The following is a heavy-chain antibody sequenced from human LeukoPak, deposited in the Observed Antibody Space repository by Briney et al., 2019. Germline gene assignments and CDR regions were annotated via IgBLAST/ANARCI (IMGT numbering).Heavy chain of an antibody. Sequence: PGGSLRLSCAASGFTFSSYSMNWVRQAPGKGLEWVSSISSSSSYIYYADSVKGRFTISRDNAKNSLYLQMNSLRAEDTAVYYCAREGSLPPQLVGGGGQGTLVTVSS. V-gene: IGHV3-21*01. D-gene: IGHD6-13*01. CDR1: GFTFSSYS. CDR2: ISSSSSYI. CDR3: AREGSLPPQLVGG. J-gene: IGHJ4*02.